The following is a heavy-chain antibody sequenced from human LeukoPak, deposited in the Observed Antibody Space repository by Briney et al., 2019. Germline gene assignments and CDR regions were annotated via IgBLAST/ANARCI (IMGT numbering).Heavy chain of an antibody. CDR1: GFTFSGYA. Sequence: GGSLRLSCAASGFTFSGYAMHWVRQAPGKGLEWVTLISYDGSDKYYADSVKGRFTISRDSSKNTLYLQMNSLRAEDTAVYFCARGGTNYYYGMDVWGQGTTVTVSS. CDR3: ARGGTNYYYGMDV. CDR2: ISYDGSDK. V-gene: IGHV3-30-3*01. J-gene: IGHJ6*02.